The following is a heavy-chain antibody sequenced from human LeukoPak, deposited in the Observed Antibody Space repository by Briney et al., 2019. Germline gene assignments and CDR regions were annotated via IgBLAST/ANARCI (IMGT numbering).Heavy chain of an antibody. J-gene: IGHJ4*02. D-gene: IGHD5-12*01. Sequence: GGSLRLSCAASGFTFSSYGMHWVRQAPGKGLEWVAVISYDGSNKYYADSVKGRFTISRDNSKNTLYLQMNSLRAEDTAVYYCAKGHMDGYNYGYWGQGTLVTVSS. CDR3: AKGHMDGYNYGY. CDR1: GFTFSSYG. V-gene: IGHV3-30*18. CDR2: ISYDGSNK.